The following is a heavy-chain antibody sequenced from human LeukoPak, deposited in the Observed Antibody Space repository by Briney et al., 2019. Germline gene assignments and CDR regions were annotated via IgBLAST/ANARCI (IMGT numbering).Heavy chain of an antibody. V-gene: IGHV4-59*01. CDR1: GVSISSYY. J-gene: IGHJ4*02. D-gene: IGHD1/OR15-1a*01. CDR2: ADHSGDT. Sequence: SETLSLTCTVSGVSISSYYWSWIRQPPGKGLEWIGYADHSGDTKHNPSLRSRVTISVHTSKNQFSLKLSSVTAADTAVYYCARDRHWTNDWVFDYWGQGTLVTVSS. CDR3: ARDRHWTNDWVFDY.